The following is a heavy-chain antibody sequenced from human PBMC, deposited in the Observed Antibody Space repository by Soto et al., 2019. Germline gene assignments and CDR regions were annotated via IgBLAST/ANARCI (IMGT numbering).Heavy chain of an antibody. CDR2: INSDGSST. D-gene: IGHD3-3*01. J-gene: IGHJ4*02. CDR1: GFTFSSYW. Sequence: EVQLVESGGGLVQPGGSLRLSCAASGFTFSSYWMHWVRQAPGKGLVWVSRINSDGSSTSYADSVKGRFTISRDNAKNTLYLQMNSLRAEDTAVYYCARAAEGSNLITIFGVVINDVYFDYWGQGTLVTVSS. V-gene: IGHV3-74*01. CDR3: ARAAEGSNLITIFGVVINDVYFDY.